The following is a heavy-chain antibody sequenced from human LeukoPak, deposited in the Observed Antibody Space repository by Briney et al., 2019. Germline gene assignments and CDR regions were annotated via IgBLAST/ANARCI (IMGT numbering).Heavy chain of an antibody. Sequence: SETLSLTCTVSGGSISSYYWSWIRQPARKGLEWIGRIYTSGSTNYNPSLKSRVTMSVDTSKNQFSLKLSSVTAADTAVYYCARLGGSGWYPHFDYWGQGTLVTVSS. CDR1: GGSISSYY. D-gene: IGHD6-19*01. V-gene: IGHV4-4*07. J-gene: IGHJ4*02. CDR3: ARLGGSGWYPHFDY. CDR2: IYTSGST.